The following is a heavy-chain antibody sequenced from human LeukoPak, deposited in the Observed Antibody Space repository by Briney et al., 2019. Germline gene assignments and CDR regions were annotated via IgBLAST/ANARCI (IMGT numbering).Heavy chain of an antibody. V-gene: IGHV3-23*01. CDR3: AKDCSGGSCYVYYYGMDV. CDR2: ISGSGGST. D-gene: IGHD2-15*01. CDR1: GFTFSSYA. Sequence: AGGSLRLSCAAPGFTFSSYAMGWVRQAPGKGLEWVSAISGSGGSTYYADSVKGRFTISRDNSKNTLYLQMNSLRAEDTAVYYCAKDCSGGSCYVYYYGMDVWGQGTTVTVSS. J-gene: IGHJ6*02.